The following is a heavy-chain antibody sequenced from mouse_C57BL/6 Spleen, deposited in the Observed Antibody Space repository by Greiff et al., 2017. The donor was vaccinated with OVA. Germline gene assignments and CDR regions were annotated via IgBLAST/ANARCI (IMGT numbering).Heavy chain of an antibody. CDR2: IYPGDGDT. CDR3: ARSGLGLDFDY. V-gene: IGHV1-82*01. Sequence: VQLQQSGPELVKPGASVKISCKASGYAFSSSWMNWVKQRPGKGLEWIGRIYPGDGDTNYNGKFKGKATLTADKSSSTAYMQLSSLTSEDSAVYFCARSGLGLDFDYWGQGTTLTVSS. J-gene: IGHJ2*01. CDR1: GYAFSSSW. D-gene: IGHD4-1*01.